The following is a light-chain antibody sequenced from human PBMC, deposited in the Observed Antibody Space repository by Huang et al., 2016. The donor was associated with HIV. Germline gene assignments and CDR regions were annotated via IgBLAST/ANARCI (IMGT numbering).Light chain of an antibody. V-gene: IGKV1-39*01. J-gene: IGKJ2*01. Sequence: DIQMTQSPSSLSASVGDRVTITCRASQSISSYLNWYQQKPGKAPKRLIDAASSLQSGVPSRCSGSGSGTDFTLTISSLQPEDFATYYCQQSYSTLRYTFGQGTKLEIK. CDR1: QSISSY. CDR3: QQSYSTLRYT. CDR2: AAS.